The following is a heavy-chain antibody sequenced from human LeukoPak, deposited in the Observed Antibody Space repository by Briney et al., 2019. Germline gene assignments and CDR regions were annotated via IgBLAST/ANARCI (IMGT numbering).Heavy chain of an antibody. Sequence: ASVKVSCKASGYTFTDYFMHWVRQAPGQGLEWMGWISPEGGDTHYAQRCQGRVTMTRETSISTAYMALNSLRSADTAVYYCARNYGHNSKYFDFWGQGTLVTVSS. CDR2: ISPEGGDT. CDR3: ARNYGHNSKYFDF. V-gene: IGHV1-2*02. CDR1: GYTFTDYF. J-gene: IGHJ4*02. D-gene: IGHD4-17*01.